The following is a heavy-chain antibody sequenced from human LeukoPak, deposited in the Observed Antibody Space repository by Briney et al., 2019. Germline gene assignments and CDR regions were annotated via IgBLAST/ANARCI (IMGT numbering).Heavy chain of an antibody. CDR3: ARGRSAGLDY. V-gene: IGHV4-59*01. CDR2: IYYSGST. D-gene: IGHD6-19*01. Sequence: SETLSLTCTVSGGSISSYYWSWIRQPPGKGLEWIGYIYYSGSTNYNPSLKSRVTISVDTSKNQFSLKLSSVTAADTAVYYCARGRSAGLDYWGQGTLVTVSS. CDR1: GGSISSYY. J-gene: IGHJ4*02.